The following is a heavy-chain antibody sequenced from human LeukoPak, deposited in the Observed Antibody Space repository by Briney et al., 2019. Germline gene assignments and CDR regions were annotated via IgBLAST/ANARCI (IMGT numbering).Heavy chain of an antibody. Sequence: SQTLSLTCAISGDSVSSNSAAWNWIRQSPSRGLEWLGRTYYRSKWYNDYAVSVKGRIAINPDTSKNQFSLQLNSVTPEDTAVYYCARGVSYYYGSGSYRGELDYWGQGTLVTVSS. CDR1: GDSVSSNSAA. CDR2: TYYRSKWYN. CDR3: ARGVSYYYGSGSYRGELDY. V-gene: IGHV6-1*01. J-gene: IGHJ4*02. D-gene: IGHD3-10*01.